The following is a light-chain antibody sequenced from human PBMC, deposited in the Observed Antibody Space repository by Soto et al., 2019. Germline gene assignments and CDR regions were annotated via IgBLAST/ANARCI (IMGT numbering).Light chain of an antibody. V-gene: IGLV2-23*01. CDR1: SSDVGGYNL. CDR2: EGS. J-gene: IGLJ2*01. Sequence: QSALTQPASVSGSPGQSITISCTGTSSDVGGYNLVSWYQQHPGKAPKLMIYEGSKRPSGVSNRFSGSKSGNTASLTISGLQAEDEADYYCCSYAASSSVVFGGGTKVTVL. CDR3: CSYAASSSVV.